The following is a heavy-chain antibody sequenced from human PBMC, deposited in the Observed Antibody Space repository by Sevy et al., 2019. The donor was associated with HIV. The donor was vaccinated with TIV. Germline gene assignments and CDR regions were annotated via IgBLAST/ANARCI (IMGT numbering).Heavy chain of an antibody. CDR3: ARDGGCTSTSCLLYFDY. J-gene: IGHJ4*02. D-gene: IGHD2-2*01. CDR1: GFTFNSYW. V-gene: IGHV3-21*01. CDR2: ISSSSTYI. Sequence: GGSLRLSCAASGFTFNSYWMSWVRQAPGKGLEWVSSISSSSTYIYYADSLKGRFTISRDNAKNSVYLQMNSLRAEDTAVYYCARDGGCTSTSCLLYFDYWGQGTLVTVSS.